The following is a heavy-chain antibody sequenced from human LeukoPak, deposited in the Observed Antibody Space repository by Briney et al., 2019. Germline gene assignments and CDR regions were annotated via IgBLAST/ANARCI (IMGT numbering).Heavy chain of an antibody. D-gene: IGHD3-10*01. CDR1: GGSISSSSYY. J-gene: IGHJ5*02. CDR2: IYYSGST. Sequence: SETLSLTCTVSGGSISSSSYYWGWIRQPPGKGLEWIGSIYYSGSTYYNPSLKSRVTISVDTSKNQFSLKLSSVTAADTAVYYCAREILLWFGELWSGGSWFDPWGQGTLVTVSS. CDR3: AREILLWFGELWSGGSWFDP. V-gene: IGHV4-39*02.